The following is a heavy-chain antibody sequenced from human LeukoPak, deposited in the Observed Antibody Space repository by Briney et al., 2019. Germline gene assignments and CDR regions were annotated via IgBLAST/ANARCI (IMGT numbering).Heavy chain of an antibody. Sequence: PGGSLRLSCAASGFTFSSYAMSWVRQAPGKGLEWVAFIRYDGSNKYYADSVKGRFTISRDNSKNTLYLQMNSLRAEDTAVYYCAKVGSSRRITMIVVVIDRYYFDYWGQGTLVTVSS. D-gene: IGHD3-22*01. CDR2: IRYDGSNK. CDR1: GFTFSSYA. V-gene: IGHV3-30*02. CDR3: AKVGSSRRITMIVVVIDRYYFDY. J-gene: IGHJ4*02.